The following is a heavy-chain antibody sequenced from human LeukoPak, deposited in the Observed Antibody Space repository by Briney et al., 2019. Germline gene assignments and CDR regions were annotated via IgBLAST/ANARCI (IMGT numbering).Heavy chain of an antibody. D-gene: IGHD6-19*01. CDR2: IHTTVIT. J-gene: IGHJ4*02. CDR3: ATEQVSGTAWGFDY. Sequence: SETLCLSCAVSGGSLSRYIWSWIREPAGGRLEWIWRIHTTVITPYNPSLKSRVTMSVDPSKNQFSLRLSSVTAADTAVYYCATEQVSGTAWGFDYWGQGSLVTVSS. V-gene: IGHV4-4*07. CDR1: GGSLSRYI.